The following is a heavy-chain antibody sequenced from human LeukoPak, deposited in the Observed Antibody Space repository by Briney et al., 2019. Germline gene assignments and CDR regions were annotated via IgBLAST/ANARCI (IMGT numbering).Heavy chain of an antibody. J-gene: IGHJ4*02. V-gene: IGHV3-66*01. CDR3: ARGSPGGY. CDR1: GFTVSNNY. Sequence: PGGSLRLSCAAAGFTVSNNYMSWVRQAPGKGLEWVSVIYSGDNTYYVESVKGRFTISRDNAKNSLYLQMNSLRAEDTAVYYCARGSPGGYWGQGTLVTVSS. CDR2: IYSGDNT.